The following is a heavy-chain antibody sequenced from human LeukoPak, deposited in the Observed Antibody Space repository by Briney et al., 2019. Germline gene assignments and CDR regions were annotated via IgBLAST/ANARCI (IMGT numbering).Heavy chain of an antibody. D-gene: IGHD6-19*01. CDR3: ARVFGSGWSAEYFQH. J-gene: IGHJ1*01. CDR2: ITRSSSYI. CDR1: GFTFSIYS. Sequence: KSGGSLRLACADSGFTFSIYSMNWVRQAPGKGLEWVSSITRSSSYIYYADSVKGRFTISRDNARNSLYLQMHSLRAEDTAVYYCARVFGSGWSAEYFQHWGQGTLVTVSS. V-gene: IGHV3-21*01.